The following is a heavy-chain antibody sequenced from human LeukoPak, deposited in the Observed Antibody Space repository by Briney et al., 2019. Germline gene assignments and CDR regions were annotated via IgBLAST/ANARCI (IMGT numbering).Heavy chain of an antibody. CDR3: ARADYYGSGIPLDAFDI. Sequence: GGSLRLSCAASGFTFSSYAMSWVRQAPGKGLEWVSAISGSGGSTYYADSVKGRFTISRDNSKNTLYLQMNSLRAEDTAVYYCARADYYGSGIPLDAFDIWGQGTMVTVSS. D-gene: IGHD3-10*01. CDR1: GFTFSSYA. J-gene: IGHJ3*02. CDR2: ISGSGGST. V-gene: IGHV3-23*01.